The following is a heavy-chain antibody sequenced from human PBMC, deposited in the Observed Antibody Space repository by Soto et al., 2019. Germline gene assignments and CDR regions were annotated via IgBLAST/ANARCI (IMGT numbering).Heavy chain of an antibody. CDR2: IYFRGNT. Sequence: SETLALTCSVSGDSISRIDYYWTWIRQHPEKGLEWIGNIYFRGNTYYSPSLESRLTISVDTSKNQFSLKLTSVAAADTAVYYCAREGGSYDSGGYLIRGAFDIWGQGTMFTVS. CDR3: AREGGSYDSGGYLIRGAFDI. V-gene: IGHV4-31*02. CDR1: GDSISRIDYY. D-gene: IGHD3-22*01. J-gene: IGHJ3*02.